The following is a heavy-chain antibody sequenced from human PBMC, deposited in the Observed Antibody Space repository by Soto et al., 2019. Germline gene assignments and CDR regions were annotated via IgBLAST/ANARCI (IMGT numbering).Heavy chain of an antibody. D-gene: IGHD6-19*01. Sequence: GESLKISCKGSGYSFPNYWIGWVRQMPGKGLEWMGMVYPGDSDTRYSPSFQGQVTISADKSITTAYLQWRSLRASDTAIYYCVKHLSVAGHQFYFDYWGQGTLVTVSS. CDR1: GYSFPNYW. V-gene: IGHV5-51*01. J-gene: IGHJ4*02. CDR2: VYPGDSDT. CDR3: VKHLSVAGHQFYFDY.